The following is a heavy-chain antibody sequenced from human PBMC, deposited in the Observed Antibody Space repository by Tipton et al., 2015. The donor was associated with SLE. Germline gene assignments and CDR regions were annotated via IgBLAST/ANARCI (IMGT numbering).Heavy chain of an antibody. J-gene: IGHJ1*01. CDR1: GGSISSGSYY. D-gene: IGHD6-13*01. CDR2: IYTSGST. Sequence: TLSLTCTVSGGSISSGSYYWSWIRQPAGKGLEWIGRIYTSGSTNYNPSLKSRVTISVDTSKNQFSLKLSSVTAADTAVYYCARHGKARSSSWYVNYFQHWGQGTLVTVSS. V-gene: IGHV4-61*02. CDR3: ARHGKARSSSWYVNYFQH.